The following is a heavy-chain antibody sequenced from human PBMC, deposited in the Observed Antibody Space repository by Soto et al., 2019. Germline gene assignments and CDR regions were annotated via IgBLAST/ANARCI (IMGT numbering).Heavy chain of an antibody. CDR2: IYYTGSS. CDR1: GGSISSGGYY. J-gene: IGHJ4*02. D-gene: IGHD5-12*01. Sequence: SETLSLTCSVSGGSISSGGYYWSWIRQHPGKGLEWIGYIYYTGSSYYNPSLKSRVTISVDTFKNQFSLKLSSVTAADTAVYYCARIPSGYECDYWGQGTLVTVSS. CDR3: ARIPSGYECDY. V-gene: IGHV4-31*03.